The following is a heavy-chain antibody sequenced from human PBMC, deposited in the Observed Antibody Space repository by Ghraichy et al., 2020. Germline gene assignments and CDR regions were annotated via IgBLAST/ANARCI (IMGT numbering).Heavy chain of an antibody. J-gene: IGHJ4*02. CDR1: GFTFSNHA. D-gene: IGHD5-24*01. V-gene: IGHV3-30*04. CDR2: ISYHGRNI. Sequence: GESLNISCAASGFTFSNHAMHWVRQAPGKGLEWVAVISYHGRNIYYADSVKGRFTISRDNSKNTLYLQMNSLRAEDTAVYYCAGHRDGYSYWGQGALVTVSS. CDR3: AGHRDGYSY.